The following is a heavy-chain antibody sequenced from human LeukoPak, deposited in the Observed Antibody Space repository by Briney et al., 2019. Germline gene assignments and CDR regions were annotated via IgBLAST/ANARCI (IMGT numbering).Heavy chain of an antibody. CDR2: INHSGTT. J-gene: IGHJ6*03. CDR3: ARRYSGSYGLYSHHSMDV. D-gene: IGHD1-26*01. Sequence: SETLSLTCAVYGGSFSGYYWSGIRQPPGKGLEWIGEINHSGTTNYNSSLKSRVTVSVDTSKNQFSLKLSSVTAADKAVYYCARRYSGSYGLYSHHSMDVWGKGTTVTISS. CDR1: GGSFSGYY. V-gene: IGHV4-34*01.